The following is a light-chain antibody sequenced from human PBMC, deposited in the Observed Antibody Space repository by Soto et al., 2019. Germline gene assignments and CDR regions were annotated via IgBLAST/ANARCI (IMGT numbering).Light chain of an antibody. CDR3: QQYNTYWT. Sequence: DIQMTQFPSALSASVGDRVTITCRASQNVNNWLAWYQHKPGKAPQLLIYDASVLETGVPSRFGGSGSGTEFTLAISGLQSDDFATYYCQQYNTYWTFGPGTKVDIK. CDR1: QNVNNW. J-gene: IGKJ1*01. V-gene: IGKV1-5*01. CDR2: DAS.